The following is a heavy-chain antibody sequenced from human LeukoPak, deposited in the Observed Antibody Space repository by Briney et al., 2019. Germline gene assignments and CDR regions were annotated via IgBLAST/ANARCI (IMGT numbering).Heavy chain of an antibody. V-gene: IGHV3-7*03. D-gene: IGHD6-6*01. CDR1: GFTFSSYW. J-gene: IGHJ1*01. CDR2: IKQDGSEK. Sequence: GGSLRLSCAASGFTFSSYWMSWVRQAPGKGLEWVANIKQDGSEKYYVDSVKGRFTISRDNAKNSLYLQMNSLRAEDTAVYYCATFLAVIAARDSLYFQHWGQGTLVSVSS. CDR3: ATFLAVIAARDSLYFQH.